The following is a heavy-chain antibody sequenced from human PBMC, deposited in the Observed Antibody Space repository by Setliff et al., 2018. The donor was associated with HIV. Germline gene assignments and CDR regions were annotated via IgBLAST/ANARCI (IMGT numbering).Heavy chain of an antibody. CDR1: GDSFSSGTYY. CDR3: ARHKTHDYDGNSVYFDF. Sequence: NPSETLSLTCSVSGDSFSSGTYYWGWIRQPPGKGLEWIGSVYYSGSIDYNPSLKNRVTISRDTSKDRFSLNLRSVTAADTAIYYCARHKTHDYDGNSVYFDFWGQGILVTVSS. V-gene: IGHV4-39*01. CDR2: VYYSGSI. D-gene: IGHD4-17*01. J-gene: IGHJ4*02.